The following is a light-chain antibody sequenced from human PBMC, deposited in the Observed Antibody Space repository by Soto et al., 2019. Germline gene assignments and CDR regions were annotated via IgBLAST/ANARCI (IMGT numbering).Light chain of an antibody. CDR1: QSLVYSDGNIY. CDR2: KVS. Sequence: DVVMTQSPLSLPVTLGQPASISCTSSQSLVYSDGNIYLHWFQQRPGQSPRRLIYKVSNRDSGVPDRFSGSGLGSDFTLKMSRVEAEDVGVYYCMEGTRWPWTFGQGTKVEIK. J-gene: IGKJ1*01. CDR3: MEGTRWPWT. V-gene: IGKV2-30*01.